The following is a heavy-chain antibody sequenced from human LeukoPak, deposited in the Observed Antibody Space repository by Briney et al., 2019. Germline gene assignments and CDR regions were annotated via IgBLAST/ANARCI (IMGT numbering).Heavy chain of an antibody. J-gene: IGHJ4*02. CDR3: ASNPNRSSPYFGDH. CDR1: GFTFSSYS. V-gene: IGHV3-21*01. D-gene: IGHD6-6*01. CDR2: ISSSSSYI. Sequence: TGGSLRLSCAASGFTFSSYSMNWVRQAPGKGLEWVSSISSSSSYIYYADSVKGRFTISRDNAKNSLYLQMNSLRAEDTAVYYCASNPNRSSPYFGDHWGQGTLVTVSS.